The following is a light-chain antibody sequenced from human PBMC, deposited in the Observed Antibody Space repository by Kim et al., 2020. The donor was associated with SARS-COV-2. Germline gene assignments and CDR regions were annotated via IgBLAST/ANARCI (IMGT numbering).Light chain of an antibody. J-gene: IGKJ2*01. V-gene: IGKV1-17*01. Sequence: SASVGDIVTITCRARQGIGNDLGWYQQRPGKAPKRLIYSASTLQSEVPSRFSGSGSGTEFTLTISSLQPEDFATYYCLQHKSYPPTFGQGTKLEI. CDR3: LQHKSYPPT. CDR2: SAS. CDR1: QGIGND.